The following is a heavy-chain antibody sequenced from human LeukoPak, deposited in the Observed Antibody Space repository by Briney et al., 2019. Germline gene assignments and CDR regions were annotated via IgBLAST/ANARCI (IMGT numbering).Heavy chain of an antibody. J-gene: IGHJ6*03. D-gene: IGHD1-26*01. V-gene: IGHV3-30*14. CDR1: GFTFNDSA. Sequence: PGGSLRLSCAASGFTFNDSAMHWVRQAPGKGLDWVTFISSDESSIYYADSVKGRFTISRDDSKNTLYLQMNSLRLEDTAVYYCARFQRERVARHFYYYYMDVWGKGTTVTVSS. CDR2: ISSDESSI. CDR3: ARFQRERVARHFYYYYMDV.